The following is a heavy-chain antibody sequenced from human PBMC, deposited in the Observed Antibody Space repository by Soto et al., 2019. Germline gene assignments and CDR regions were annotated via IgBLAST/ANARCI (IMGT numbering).Heavy chain of an antibody. CDR3: ARDYQGGYSYGYVYYGMDV. Sequence: QVQLVQSGAEVKKPGSSVKVSCKASGGTFSSYAISWVRQAPGQGLEWMGGIIPIFGTANYAQKFQGRVTITADESTSTDYMALSSLRSEDTAVYYCARDYQGGYSYGYVYYGMDVWGQGTTVTVSS. J-gene: IGHJ6*02. V-gene: IGHV1-69*01. D-gene: IGHD5-18*01. CDR1: GGTFSSYA. CDR2: IIPIFGTA.